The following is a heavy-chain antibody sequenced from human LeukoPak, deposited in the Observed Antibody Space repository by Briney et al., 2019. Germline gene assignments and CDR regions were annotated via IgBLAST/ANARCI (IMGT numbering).Heavy chain of an antibody. J-gene: IGHJ4*02. D-gene: IGHD3-16*01. Sequence: ASVKVSCKASGYTFTSYDINWVRQATGQGLEWMGWMNPNSGNTGNAQKFQGRVTMTRNTSISTAYMELSSLRSEDTAVYYCARDYRGRGSRYFDYWGQGTLVTVSS. CDR3: ARDYRGRGSRYFDY. CDR2: MNPNSGNT. CDR1: GYTFTSYD. V-gene: IGHV1-8*01.